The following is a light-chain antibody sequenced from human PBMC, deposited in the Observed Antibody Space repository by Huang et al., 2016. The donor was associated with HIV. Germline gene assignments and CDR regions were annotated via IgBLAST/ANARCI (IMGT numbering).Light chain of an antibody. CDR1: QSISTF. CDR2: AAS. J-gene: IGKJ1*01. V-gene: IGKV1-39*01. Sequence: DIQMTQSPSSLSASVGDRVTIPCRASQSISTFLGWYQQKPGKAPKLLIYAASSLQSGVPSRFSGSGSGTDFTLTISSLQPEDFASYYCQESYSNTRTFGPGTKVEIK. CDR3: QESYSNTRT.